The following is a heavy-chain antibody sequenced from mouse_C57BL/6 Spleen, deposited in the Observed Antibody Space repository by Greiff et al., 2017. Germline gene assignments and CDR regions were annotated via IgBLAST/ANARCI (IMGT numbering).Heavy chain of an antibody. J-gene: IGHJ1*03. CDR3: ARGGDGYREHWYFDV. CDR1: GYTFTSYW. D-gene: IGHD2-3*01. Sequence: QVQLQQPGTELVKPGASVKLSCKASGYTFTSYWLHWVKKRPGQGLGWIGNINPSNGGTTSNEKFKSKATLTVDKASSTAYVQLSSLASEDSAVYYCARGGDGYREHWYFDVWGTGTTVTVSS. CDR2: INPSNGGT. V-gene: IGHV1-53*01.